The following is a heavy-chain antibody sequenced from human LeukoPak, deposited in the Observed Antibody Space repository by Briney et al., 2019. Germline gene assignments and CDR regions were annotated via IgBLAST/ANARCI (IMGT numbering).Heavy chain of an antibody. CDR2: IYHSGST. CDR1: GGSISSGGYS. J-gene: IGHJ4*02. CDR3: ARVKVNYYDSSGYLDY. Sequence: SSETLSLTCAVSGGSISSGGYSWSWIRQPPGKGLEWIGYIYHSGSTYYNPSLKSRVTISVDSSKNQFSLKLSSVTAADTAVYYCARVKVNYYDSSGYLDYWGQGTLVTVSS. V-gene: IGHV4-30-2*01. D-gene: IGHD3-22*01.